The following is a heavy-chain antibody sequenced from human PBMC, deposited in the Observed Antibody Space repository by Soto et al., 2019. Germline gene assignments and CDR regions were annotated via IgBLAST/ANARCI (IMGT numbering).Heavy chain of an antibody. V-gene: IGHV1-2*04. CDR2: INPNSGGT. CDR1: GYTFTGYY. D-gene: IGHD6-13*01. Sequence: ASVKVSCKASGYTFTGYYMHWVRQAPGQGLEWMGWINPNSGGTNYAQKFQGWVTMTRDTSISTAYMELSRLRSDDTAVYYCARESTAAGTSPEYYYYYMDVWGKGTTVTVSS. J-gene: IGHJ6*03. CDR3: ARESTAAGTSPEYYYYYMDV.